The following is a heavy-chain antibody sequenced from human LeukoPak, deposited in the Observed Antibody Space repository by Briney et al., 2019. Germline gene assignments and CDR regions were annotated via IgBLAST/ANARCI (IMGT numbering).Heavy chain of an antibody. Sequence: PSETLSLTCTVSGGSISSRDYSWSWIRLPPGKGLEWIGSVYHGGTTYYNPSLKSRVTISEDRSKNQFSLKLSSVTAADTAMYYCARAPRDTAMVPYYYYYMDVWGKGTTVTVSS. CDR2: VYHGGTT. V-gene: IGHV4-30-2*01. CDR3: ARAPRDTAMVPYYYYYMDV. D-gene: IGHD5-18*01. J-gene: IGHJ6*03. CDR1: GGSISSRDYS.